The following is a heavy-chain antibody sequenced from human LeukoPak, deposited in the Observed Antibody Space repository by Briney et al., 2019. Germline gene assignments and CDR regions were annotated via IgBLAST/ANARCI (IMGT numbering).Heavy chain of an antibody. CDR3: ARTRQQLPLNWFDP. CDR1: GDSVSSNSAA. D-gene: IGHD6-13*01. J-gene: IGHJ5*02. CDR2: TYYRSKWYN. V-gene: IGHV6-1*01. Sequence: SQTLSRTCSISGDSVSSNSAAWNWIRQSPSRGLEWLGRTYYRSKWYNDYAVSVKSRITINPDTSKNQFSLQLNSVTPEDTAVYYCARTRQQLPLNWFDPWGQGTLVTVSS.